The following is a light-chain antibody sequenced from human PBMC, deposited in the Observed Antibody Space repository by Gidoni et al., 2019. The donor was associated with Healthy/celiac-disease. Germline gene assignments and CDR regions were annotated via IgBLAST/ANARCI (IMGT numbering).Light chain of an antibody. CDR2: DAS. CDR3: QQSRT. CDR1: QDISNY. J-gene: IGKJ1*01. V-gene: IGKV1-33*01. Sequence: DIQMTQSPSSLSASVGDRVTITCQASQDISNYLNWYQQKPGKAPKLLIYDASNLETGVPSRFSGSGSGTDFTFLISRLQPEDIATYYCQQSRTFGQGTKVEIK.